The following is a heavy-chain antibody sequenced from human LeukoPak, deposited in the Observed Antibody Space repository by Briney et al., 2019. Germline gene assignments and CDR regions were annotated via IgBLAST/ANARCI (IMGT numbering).Heavy chain of an antibody. D-gene: IGHD4-11*01. CDR2: MYYSGST. V-gene: IGHV4-59*12. J-gene: IGHJ4*02. CDR1: VGSIRSYY. CDR3: ARPTTTGDDY. Sequence: SETLSLTCTVSVGSIRSYYWTWIRQPPGKGLEWTGYMYYSGSTNYNPSLKSRVTTSVDTSTNQFSLKLSSVTAADTAVYYCARPTTTGDDYWGQGTLVTVSS.